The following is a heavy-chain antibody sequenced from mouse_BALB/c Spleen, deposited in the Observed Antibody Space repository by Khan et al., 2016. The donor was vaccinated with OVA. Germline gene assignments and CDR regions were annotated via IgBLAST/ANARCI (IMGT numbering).Heavy chain of an antibody. CDR1: GFNIKDTY. D-gene: IGHD2-1*01. CDR2: IDPANVDT. J-gene: IGHJ3*01. CDR3: ATLYGSPFAY. Sequence: EVQLQESGAELVKPGASVKLSCTASGFNIKDTYIHWVKERPEQGPEWIGRIDPANVDTKYEPKFQGTATITADPSSNPAFLQLTSLTSEDTAVYYCATLYGSPFAYWGQGTLVTVSA. V-gene: IGHV14-3*02.